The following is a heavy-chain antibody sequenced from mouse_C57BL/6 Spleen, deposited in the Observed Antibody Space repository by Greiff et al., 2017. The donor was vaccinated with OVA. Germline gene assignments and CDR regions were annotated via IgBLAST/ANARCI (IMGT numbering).Heavy chain of an antibody. J-gene: IGHJ2*01. D-gene: IGHD1-3*01. Sequence: QVQLKESGAELVRPGASVTLSCKASGYTFTDYEMHWVKQTPVHGLEWIGAIDPETGGTAYNQKFKGKAILTADKSSSTAYMELRSLTSEDSAVYYCTRKWLDYFDYWGQGTTLTGSS. V-gene: IGHV1-15*01. CDR2: IDPETGGT. CDR3: TRKWLDYFDY. CDR1: GYTFTDYE.